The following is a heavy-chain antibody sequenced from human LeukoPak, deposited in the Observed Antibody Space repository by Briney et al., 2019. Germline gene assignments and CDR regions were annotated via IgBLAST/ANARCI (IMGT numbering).Heavy chain of an antibody. Sequence: PSETLSLTCTVSGGSISSSSYYWGWIRQPPGKGLEWIGSIYYSGSTYYNPSLKSRVTISVDTSKNQFSLKLSSVTAADTAVYYCARVPVATIIFDYWGQGTLVTVSS. D-gene: IGHD5-12*01. CDR1: GGSISSSSYY. V-gene: IGHV4-39*07. CDR3: ARVPVATIIFDY. CDR2: IYYSGST. J-gene: IGHJ4*02.